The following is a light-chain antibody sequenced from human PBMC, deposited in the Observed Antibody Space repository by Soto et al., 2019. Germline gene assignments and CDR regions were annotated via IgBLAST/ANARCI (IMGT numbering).Light chain of an antibody. CDR1: SSDVGTYDY. J-gene: IGLJ1*01. Sequence: QCALTQPASVSGSPGQSIAISCTGTSSDVGTYDYVSWYQQYPDKAPKLIIYEVTQRPSGVSNRFSGSKSGNTASLTISGLQAEDEADYYCSSHTSVNTRVFGTGTKVTVL. CDR3: SSHTSVNTRV. CDR2: EVT. V-gene: IGLV2-14*01.